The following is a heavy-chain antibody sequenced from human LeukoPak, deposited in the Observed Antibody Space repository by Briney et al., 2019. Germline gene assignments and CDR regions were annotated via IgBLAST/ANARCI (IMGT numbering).Heavy chain of an antibody. J-gene: IGHJ4*02. D-gene: IGHD3-16*02. V-gene: IGHV3-49*04. CDR2: IRSKAYGGTT. Sequence: PGGSLRLSCTASGFTFGDYAMSWVRQAPGKGLEWVGFIRSKAYGGTTEYAASVKGRFTISRDDSKSIAYLQMNSLKTEDTAVYYCTRVNDYVWGSYRQTDYWGQGTLVTVSS. CDR3: TRVNDYVWGSYRQTDY. CDR1: GFTFGDYA.